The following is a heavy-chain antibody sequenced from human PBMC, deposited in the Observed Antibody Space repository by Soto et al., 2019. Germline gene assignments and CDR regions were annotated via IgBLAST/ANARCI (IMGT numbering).Heavy chain of an antibody. Sequence: QVQLVESGGGVVQPGRSLRLSCAASGFTFSHCAMHWVRQAPGKGLEWVAVISYDENNKYYADSVKGRFTISRDNSKNTVYLEMSILRAEDTAVYYCARGGPARNHYYLDYWGQGSLVTVSS. D-gene: IGHD6-6*01. CDR2: ISYDENNK. J-gene: IGHJ4*02. V-gene: IGHV3-30-3*01. CDR3: ARGGPARNHYYLDY. CDR1: GFTFSHCA.